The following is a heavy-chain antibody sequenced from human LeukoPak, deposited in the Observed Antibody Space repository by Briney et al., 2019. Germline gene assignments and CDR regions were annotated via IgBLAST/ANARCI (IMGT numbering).Heavy chain of an antibody. D-gene: IGHD3-22*01. J-gene: IGHJ6*02. CDR3: ARGHYDSSGYYGVYYYYGMDV. Sequence: VSVTVSCTASGYTFTSYYMHWVRQAPGQGLEWMGIINPSGGSTSYAQKFQGRVTMTRDTSTSTVYMELSSLRSEDTAVYYCARGHYDSSGYYGVYYYYGMDVWGQGTTVTVSS. CDR1: GYTFTSYY. V-gene: IGHV1-46*01. CDR2: INPSGGST.